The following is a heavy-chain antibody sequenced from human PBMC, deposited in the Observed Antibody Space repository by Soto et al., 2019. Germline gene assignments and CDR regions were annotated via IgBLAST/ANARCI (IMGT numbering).Heavy chain of an antibody. Sequence: GECLKISCNGSGYTFTDYWIGWVRQLPGKGLEWMGIIYPGDSDSGCSPSFQGHAPITVDKSTSTAYLQWNTLKASDTAMYYCPRHIRNCRHYDYAMHGWAPGATVTV. CDR1: GYTFTDYW. D-gene: IGHD2-21*01. CDR3: PRHIRNCRHYDYAMHG. CDR2: IYPGDSDS. J-gene: IGHJ6*02. V-gene: IGHV5-51*01.